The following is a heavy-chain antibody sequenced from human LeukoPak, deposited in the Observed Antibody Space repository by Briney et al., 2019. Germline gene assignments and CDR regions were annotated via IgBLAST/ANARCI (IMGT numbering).Heavy chain of an antibody. CDR3: ASCNDSSGYFAY. J-gene: IGHJ4*02. Sequence: GASVKVSCKPSGSTFTDYAINWVRQAPGQGLEYMGWVNTNTGNPTYAQGFTGRFVFSSDSSVSTAYLQITSLKADDSAIYFCASCNDSSGYFAYWGQGTLVTVSS. CDR1: GSTFTDYA. V-gene: IGHV7-4-1*02. D-gene: IGHD3-22*01. CDR2: VNTNTGNP.